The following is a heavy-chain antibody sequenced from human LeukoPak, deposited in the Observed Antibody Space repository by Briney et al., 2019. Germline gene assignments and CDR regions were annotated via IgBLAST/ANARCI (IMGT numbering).Heavy chain of an antibody. D-gene: IGHD1-14*01. CDR2: IKQDGSEK. CDR1: GFTFSDSW. V-gene: IGHV3-7*04. J-gene: IGHJ4*02. Sequence: GGSLRLSCAASGFTFSDSWMSWVRQAPGKGLEWVANIKQDGSEKYYVDSVKGRFTISRDNAKNSLYLQMNSLRAEDTAVYYCARGWYNDYWGQGTLVTVSS. CDR3: ARGWYNDY.